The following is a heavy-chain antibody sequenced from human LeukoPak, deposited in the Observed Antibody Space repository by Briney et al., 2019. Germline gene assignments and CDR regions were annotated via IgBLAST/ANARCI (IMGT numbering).Heavy chain of an antibody. V-gene: IGHV4-39*07. J-gene: IGHJ4*02. CDR1: GGSISSSSYY. CDR3: ARNTYYYGSGSYYPLDY. CDR2: IYYSGST. Sequence: SETLSLTCTVSGGSISSSSYYWGWIRQPPGKGLEWIGSIYYSGSTYYNPSLKSRVTISVDTSKNQFSLKLSSVTAADTAVYYCARNTYYYGSGSYYPLDYWGQGTLVTVSS. D-gene: IGHD3-10*01.